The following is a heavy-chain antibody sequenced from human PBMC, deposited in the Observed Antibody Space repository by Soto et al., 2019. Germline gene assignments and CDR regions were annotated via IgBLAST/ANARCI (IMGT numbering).Heavy chain of an antibody. J-gene: IGHJ4*02. CDR2: VSYDGSNK. CDR3: AKERTIAAGGAIDD. D-gene: IGHD6-13*01. V-gene: IGHV3-30*18. Sequence: QVQLVESGGGVVQPGTSLRLSCEASRFTFSGYGMQWVRQAPGKGLEWVAVVSYDGSNKYYADSVKGRFTISRDNSKNTLFLQMNSLRAEDTAVYYCAKERTIAAGGAIDDWGQGTLVTVSS. CDR1: RFTFSGYG.